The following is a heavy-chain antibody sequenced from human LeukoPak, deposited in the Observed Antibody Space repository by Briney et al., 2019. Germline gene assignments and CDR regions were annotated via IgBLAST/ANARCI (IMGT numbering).Heavy chain of an antibody. CDR2: IYYSGST. Sequence: SETLSLTGTVSGGSISVYYWSWIRQPPGKGREGSGYIYYSGSTNYNPSLKNRVTISVDTSKNPFSLTLSSVTAADTAVYYCARHSKYYYDSSGSYVGYFQHWGQGTLVTVSS. J-gene: IGHJ1*01. V-gene: IGHV4-59*08. D-gene: IGHD3-22*01. CDR1: GGSISVYY. CDR3: ARHSKYYYDSSGSYVGYFQH.